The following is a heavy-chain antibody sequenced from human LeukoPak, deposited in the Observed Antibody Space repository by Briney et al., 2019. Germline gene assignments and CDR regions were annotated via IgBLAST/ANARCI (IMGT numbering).Heavy chain of an antibody. CDR3: AREGDDYGGNAPFDY. Sequence: ASVKVSCKASGYTFTGYYMHWVRQAPGQGLEWMGWINPNSGGTNYAQKFQGRVTMTRDTSISTAYMELSSLRSEDTAVYYCAREGDDYGGNAPFDYWGQGTLVTVSS. CDR2: INPNSGGT. CDR1: GYTFTGYY. J-gene: IGHJ4*02. D-gene: IGHD4-23*01. V-gene: IGHV1-2*02.